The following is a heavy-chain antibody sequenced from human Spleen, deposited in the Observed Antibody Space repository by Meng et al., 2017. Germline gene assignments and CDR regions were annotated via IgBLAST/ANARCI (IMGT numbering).Heavy chain of an antibody. CDR2: IDPKSGGT. CDR1: GYTFTDYY. Sequence: ASVKVSCKASGYTFTDYYFHWVRQAPGQGLEWMGRIDPKSGGTNFPEKFQGRVAMTRDTSIITVYMELSSLTYDDTAVYYCARGVGQYNSNWKFDPWGQGTLVTVSS. J-gene: IGHJ5*02. CDR3: ARGVGQYNSNWKFDP. V-gene: IGHV1-2*06. D-gene: IGHD6-13*01.